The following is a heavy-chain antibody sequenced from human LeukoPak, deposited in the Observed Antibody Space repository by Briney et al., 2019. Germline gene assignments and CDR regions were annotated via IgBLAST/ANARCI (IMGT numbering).Heavy chain of an antibody. CDR1: GFSFGSYA. D-gene: IGHD5-12*01. CDR2: IYGGNNT. V-gene: IGHV3-23*03. CDR3: ARDSPTRYSGYDQFKY. J-gene: IGHJ4*02. Sequence: PGGSLSLSCVASGFSFGSYAMNWVRQAPGKGLEWVSVIYGGNNTYYADSVKGRFTISRDDSNNTLFLQMNCLRAEDTAVYYCARDSPTRYSGYDQFKYWGQGTLVTVSS.